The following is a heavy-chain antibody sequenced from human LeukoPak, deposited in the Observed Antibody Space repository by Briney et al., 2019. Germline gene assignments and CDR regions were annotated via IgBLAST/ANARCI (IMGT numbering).Heavy chain of an antibody. V-gene: IGHV3-74*01. D-gene: IGHD3-22*01. CDR3: ARGVGKYYYDSSGYYPSDY. Sequence: PGGSLRLSCAVSGFTLSNYWMHWVRQVPGKGLVWVSHINSDGSSTSYADSVKGRFTISRDNAKNTLHLQMNSLRAEDTAVYYCARGVGKYYYDSSGYYPSDYWGQGTLVTVFS. CDR2: INSDGSST. J-gene: IGHJ4*02. CDR1: GFTLSNYW.